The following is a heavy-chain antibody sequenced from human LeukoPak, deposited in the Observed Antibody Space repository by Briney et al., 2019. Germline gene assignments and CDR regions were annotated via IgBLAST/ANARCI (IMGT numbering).Heavy chain of an antibody. J-gene: IGHJ4*02. CDR1: GFIFRDYY. V-gene: IGHV3-11*06. CDR2: ITSDSSYT. Sequence: PGGSLRLSCAASGFIFRDYYMSWIRQAPGKGLEWVSYITSDSSYTNYADSVKGRFTISRDNAKTSLYLQMNSLRAEDTAVYYCARIKSRRFDSFGQGTLVTVSS. CDR3: ARIKSRRFDS.